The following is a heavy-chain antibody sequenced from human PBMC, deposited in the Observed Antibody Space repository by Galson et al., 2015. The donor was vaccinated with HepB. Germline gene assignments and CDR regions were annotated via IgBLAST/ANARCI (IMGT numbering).Heavy chain of an antibody. J-gene: IGHJ6*03. Sequence: SLRLSCAASGFTFSSYSMNWVRQAPGKGLEWVSYISSSSSTIYYADSVKGRFTISRDNAKNSLYLQMNSLRAEDTAVYYCARRDIVVVPASHYYYYYYMDVWGKGTTVTVSS. CDR3: ARRDIVVVPASHYYYYYYMDV. CDR1: GFTFSSYS. V-gene: IGHV3-48*01. D-gene: IGHD2-2*01. CDR2: ISSSSSTI.